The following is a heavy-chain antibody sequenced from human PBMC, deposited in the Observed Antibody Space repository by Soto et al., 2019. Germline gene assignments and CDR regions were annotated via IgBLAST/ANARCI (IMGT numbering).Heavy chain of an antibody. CDR3: ARDVSSPGNDYYYGMDA. V-gene: IGHV1-69*13. CDR2: IIPIFGTA. Sequence: GASVKVSCKASGGTFSSYAISWVRQAPGQGLEWMGGIIPIFGTANYAQKFQGRVTITADESTSTAYMELSSLRSEDTAVYYCARDVSSPGNDYYYGMDAWGQGTTVTVSS. J-gene: IGHJ6*02. CDR1: GGTFSSYA.